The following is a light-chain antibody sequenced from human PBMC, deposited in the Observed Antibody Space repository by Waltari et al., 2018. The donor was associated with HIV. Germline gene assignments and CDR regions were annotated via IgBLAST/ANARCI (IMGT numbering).Light chain of an antibody. V-gene: IGLV2-23*01. CDR2: EGS. J-gene: IGLJ3*02. CDR1: SSDVGSYNL. CDR3: CSYAGSSTLV. Sequence: QSALTQPASVSGSPGQSITISCTGTSSDVGSYNLVPWYQQHPGTAPKLMIYEGSQRPSGVSNRFSGSKSGNTASLTISGLQAEDEADYYCCSYAGSSTLVFGGGTKLTVL.